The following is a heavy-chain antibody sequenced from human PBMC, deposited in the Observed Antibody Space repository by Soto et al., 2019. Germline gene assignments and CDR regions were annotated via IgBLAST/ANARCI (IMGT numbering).Heavy chain of an antibody. Sequence: QIQLVQSGAEVKKPGASVKVSCKVSGYKFTSYGINRVRQAPGQGLEWMGWVTAYNDNVKYAEKFKGRVNMTAETATTTAYMELRDPRPAATAAFYCARYAFWGGYSPDHRGQGTLITVAS. CDR1: GYKFTSYG. CDR2: VTAYNDNV. CDR3: ARYAFWGGYSPDH. J-gene: IGHJ4*02. D-gene: IGHD3-3*01. V-gene: IGHV1-18*01.